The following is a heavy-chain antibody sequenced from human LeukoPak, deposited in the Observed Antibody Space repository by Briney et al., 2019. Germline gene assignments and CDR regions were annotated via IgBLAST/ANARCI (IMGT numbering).Heavy chain of an antibody. Sequence: ASVTVSFKASGYTFTNFYMNWVRQAPGRGLERVGIFNPISGGTDYPQKFQGRVTLTWDMSTSTVYMELSSLSSEDTAIYYCARGGMLLWQIYFDDWGQGTLVTVSS. CDR1: GYTFTNFY. CDR2: FNPISGGT. V-gene: IGHV1-46*01. J-gene: IGHJ4*02. D-gene: IGHD2-15*01. CDR3: ARGGMLLWQIYFDD.